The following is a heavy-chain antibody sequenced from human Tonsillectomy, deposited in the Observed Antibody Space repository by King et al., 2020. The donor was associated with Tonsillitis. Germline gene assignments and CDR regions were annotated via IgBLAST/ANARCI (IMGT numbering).Heavy chain of an antibody. D-gene: IGHD2-15*01. CDR2: IKHDGSEK. CDR3: ASDEDCSGGSCYYYGMDV. J-gene: IGHJ6*02. CDR1: GFTFSSYW. V-gene: IGHV3-7*03. Sequence: VQLVESGGGLVQPGGSLRISCAASGFTFSSYWMSWVRQAPGKGLEWVANIKHDGSEKYYGDSVKGRFTISRDNAKSSLYLQMNSLRAEDTAVYYCASDEDCSGGSCYYYGMDVWGQGTTVTVSS.